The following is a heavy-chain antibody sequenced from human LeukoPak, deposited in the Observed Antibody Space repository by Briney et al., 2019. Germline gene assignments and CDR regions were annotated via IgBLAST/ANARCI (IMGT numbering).Heavy chain of an antibody. CDR2: ITNSGVTT. CDR1: GFTFSSFA. J-gene: IGHJ6*02. D-gene: IGHD2-15*01. V-gene: IGHV3-23*01. CDR3: AKARLYCSRGTCSDHPATLTDMDV. Sequence: GGSLRLSCTASGFTFSSFAMHWVRQAPGKGLEWVSLITNSGVTTYYADSVKGRFTISRDNSRSTLYLQLNSLRAHDTALYYCAKARLYCSRGTCSDHPATLTDMDVWGQGTTVTVSS.